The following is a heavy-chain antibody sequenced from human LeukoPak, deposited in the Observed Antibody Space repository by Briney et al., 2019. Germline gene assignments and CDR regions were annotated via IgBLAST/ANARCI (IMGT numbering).Heavy chain of an antibody. V-gene: IGHV3-30*04. CDR1: GFTFSSYA. CDR2: ISYDGSNK. J-gene: IGHJ4*02. Sequence: GGSLRLSCAASGFTFSSYAMHWVRQAPGKGLEWVAVISYDGSNKYYADSVKGQFTISRDNSKNTLYLQMNSLRAEDTAVYYCARGDTAMVDYWGQGTLVTVSS. D-gene: IGHD5-18*01. CDR3: ARGDTAMVDY.